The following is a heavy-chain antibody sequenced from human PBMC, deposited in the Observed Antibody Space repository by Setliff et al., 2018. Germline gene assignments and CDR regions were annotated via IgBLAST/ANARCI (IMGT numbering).Heavy chain of an antibody. V-gene: IGHV4-38-2*02. CDR3: ARERQGGFLEWAPFDS. CDR2: IYSDGSA. Sequence: PSETLSLTCDVSGYSISSGYCWGWIRQPAGKELEWIGRIYSDGSADYNPSLRSRVTISVDKSKNQFFLKLTSMTAADTALYFCARERQGGFLEWAPFDSWGQGVVVTVSS. CDR1: GYSISSGYC. D-gene: IGHD3-3*01. J-gene: IGHJ4*02.